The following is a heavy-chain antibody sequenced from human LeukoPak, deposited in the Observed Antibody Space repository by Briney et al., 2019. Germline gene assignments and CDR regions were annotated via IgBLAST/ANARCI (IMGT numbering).Heavy chain of an antibody. CDR2: INPSGGST. D-gene: IGHD6-13*01. CDR1: GYTFTSYY. Sequence: GASVKVSCKASGYTFTSYYMHWVRQAPGQGLEWMGIINPSGGSTSYAQKFQGRVTMTRDMSTSTVYMELSSLRSEDTAVYYCARDLAPAYSRGIAFDIWGQGTMVTVSS. CDR3: ARDLAPAYSRGIAFDI. V-gene: IGHV1-46*01. J-gene: IGHJ3*02.